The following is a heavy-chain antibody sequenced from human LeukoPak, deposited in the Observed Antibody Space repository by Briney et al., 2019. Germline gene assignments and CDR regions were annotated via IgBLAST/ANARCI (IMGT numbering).Heavy chain of an antibody. J-gene: IGHJ5*02. CDR3: APQQAYSPYNWFDP. V-gene: IGHV3-74*03. CDR2: IHPDGSIT. CDR1: RFTISKYW. Sequence: GGSLRLSCVGSRFTISKYWMHWVRHAPGTGLVWVSRIHPDGSITTYADSVKGRFTISRDNAENTLYLQMNSLRAEDTGVYYCAPQQAYSPYNWFDPWGQGTLVTVSS. D-gene: IGHD5-12*01.